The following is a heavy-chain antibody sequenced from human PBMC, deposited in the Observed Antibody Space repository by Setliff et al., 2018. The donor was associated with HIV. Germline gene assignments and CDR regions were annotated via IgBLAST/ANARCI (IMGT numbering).Heavy chain of an antibody. CDR1: GGSISSHY. J-gene: IGHJ3*02. Sequence: SETLSLTCTVSGGSISSHYWSWIRQPPGKGLEWIGYIYYSGSTNYNPSLKSRVTISVDTSKNQFSLKVSSVTAADTAVFYCARVKGLDAFDIWGQGTMVTVSS. V-gene: IGHV4-59*11. CDR3: ARVKGLDAFDI. CDR2: IYYSGST.